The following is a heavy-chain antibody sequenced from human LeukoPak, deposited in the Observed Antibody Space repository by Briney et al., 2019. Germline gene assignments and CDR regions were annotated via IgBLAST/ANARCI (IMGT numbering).Heavy chain of an antibody. Sequence: TSETLSLTCTVSGGSISSSSYYWGWIRQPPGKGLEWIGSIYYSGSTYYNPSLKSRVTISVDTSKNQFSLKLSSVTAADTAMYYCARQDTAMVSPYYFDYWGQGTLVTVSS. CDR2: IYYSGST. V-gene: IGHV4-39*07. CDR3: ARQDTAMVSPYYFDY. CDR1: GGSISSSSYY. J-gene: IGHJ4*02. D-gene: IGHD5-18*01.